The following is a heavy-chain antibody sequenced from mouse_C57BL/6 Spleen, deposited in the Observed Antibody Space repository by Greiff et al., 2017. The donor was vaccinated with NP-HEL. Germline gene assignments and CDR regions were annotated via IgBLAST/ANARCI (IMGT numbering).Heavy chain of an antibody. CDR2: INPNNGGT. CDR1: GYTFTDYY. V-gene: IGHV1-26*01. J-gene: IGHJ4*01. CDR3: ARRGWLLYYAMDY. Sequence: VQLQQSGPELVKPGASVKISCKASGYTFTDYYMNWVKQSHGKSLEWIGDINPNNGGTSYNQKFKGKATLTVDKSSSTAYMELRSLKSEDSAVYYCARRGWLLYYAMDYWGQGTSVTVSS. D-gene: IGHD2-3*01.